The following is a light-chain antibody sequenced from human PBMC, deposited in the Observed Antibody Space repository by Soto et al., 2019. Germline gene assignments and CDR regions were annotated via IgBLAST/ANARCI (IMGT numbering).Light chain of an antibody. J-gene: IGKJ2*01. CDR1: QSIINNY. V-gene: IGKV3-20*01. CDR3: HQYGSSPPYT. CDR2: GSS. Sequence: EVVLTQSPGTLSLSPGERATLSCRASQSIINNYLAWYQQRPGQAPRLLIYGSSDRATGIPVRFSGSGSGTDVTLTISRLEPEDFAVYYCHQYGSSPPYTFGQGTKVEI.